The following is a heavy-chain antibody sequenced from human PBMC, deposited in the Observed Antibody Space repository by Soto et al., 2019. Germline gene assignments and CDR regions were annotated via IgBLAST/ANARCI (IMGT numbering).Heavy chain of an antibody. J-gene: IGHJ6*02. D-gene: IGHD6-13*01. V-gene: IGHV3-49*04. CDR2: IRSKAYGGTT. CDR3: TRTRTRVGGSSWYNGMDV. CDR1: GFTFGDYA. Sequence: HPGGSLRLSCTASGFTFGDYAMSWVRQAPGKGLEWVGFIRSKAYGGTTEYAASVKGRFTISRDDSKSIAYLQMNSLKTEDTAVYYCTRTRTRVGGSSWYNGMDVWGQGTTVTVSS.